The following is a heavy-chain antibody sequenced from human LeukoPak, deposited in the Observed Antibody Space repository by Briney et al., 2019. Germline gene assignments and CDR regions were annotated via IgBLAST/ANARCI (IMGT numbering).Heavy chain of an antibody. CDR3: ARVPKYFDL. Sequence: SETLSLTCAVYGGSFSGFYWSWIRQPPGKGLEWIGEINHRGSTNYNPSLKSRVTISVDTSKNQFSLKLSSVTAADTAVYYCARVPKYFDLWGRGTLVTVSS. V-gene: IGHV4-34*01. J-gene: IGHJ2*01. CDR2: INHRGST. CDR1: GGSFSGFY.